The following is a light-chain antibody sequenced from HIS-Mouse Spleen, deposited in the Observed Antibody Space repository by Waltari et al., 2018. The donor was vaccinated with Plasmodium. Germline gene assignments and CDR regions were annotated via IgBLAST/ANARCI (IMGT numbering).Light chain of an antibody. CDR2: KAS. J-gene: IGKJ1*01. CDR1: QSISSW. V-gene: IGKV1-5*03. Sequence: DIQMTQSPSTLSASVGDRVTITYRASQSISSWLAWYQQKPGKAPKTLIYKASSLESGVPSRFSGSGSGTEFTLTISSLQPDDFATYYCQQYNSYWTFGQGTKVEIK. CDR3: QQYNSYWT.